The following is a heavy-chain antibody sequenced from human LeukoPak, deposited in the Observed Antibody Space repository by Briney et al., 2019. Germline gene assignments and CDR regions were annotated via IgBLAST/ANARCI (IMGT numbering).Heavy chain of an antibody. CDR1: GFTFSNAW. V-gene: IGHV3-15*01. Sequence: PGGSLRLSCAASGFTFSNAWMSWVRQAPGKGLEWVGRIKSKTDGGTTDYAAPVKGRFTISRDDSKNTLYLQMNSLKTEDTAVCYCAREESGGYFDYWGQGTLVTVSS. CDR2: IKSKTDGGTT. CDR3: AREESGGYFDY. J-gene: IGHJ4*02. D-gene: IGHD2-8*02.